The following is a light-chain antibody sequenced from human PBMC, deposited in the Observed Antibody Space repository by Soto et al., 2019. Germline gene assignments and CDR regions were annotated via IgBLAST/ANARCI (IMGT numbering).Light chain of an antibody. V-gene: IGKV3-15*01. CDR3: QQYVTSSPRT. Sequence: EIVMTQSPVTLSVSPGARATLSCRASQNISRSLAWYQQKPGQGPSLLIYGTSTRAGGVPARFSGGGPGTEFTLTITSLQSEDFAVYYCQQYVTSSPRTFGQGTKVDIK. CDR2: GTS. CDR1: QNISRS. J-gene: IGKJ1*01.